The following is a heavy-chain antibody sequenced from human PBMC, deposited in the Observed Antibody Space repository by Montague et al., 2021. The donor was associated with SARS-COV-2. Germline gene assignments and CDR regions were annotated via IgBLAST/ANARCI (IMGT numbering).Heavy chain of an antibody. CDR1: GFTFSSYA. CDR2: ISYDGSNK. D-gene: IGHD3-3*02. J-gene: IGHJ6*02. V-gene: IGHV3-30*04. CDR3: AGELGFYGMDV. Sequence: SLRLSCAASGFTFSSYAMHWVRQAPGKGLEWVAVISYDGSNKYYADSVKGRLTISRDNSKNTLYLQMNSLRAEDTAVYYCAGELGFYGMDVWGQGTTVTVSS.